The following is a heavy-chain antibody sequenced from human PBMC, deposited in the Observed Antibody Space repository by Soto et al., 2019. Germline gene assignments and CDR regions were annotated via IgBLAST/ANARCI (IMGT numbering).Heavy chain of an antibody. CDR3: ARGPIVVVPAARYYYYYGMDV. Sequence: SETLSLTCTVSGGSISSNWWSWVRQPPGKGLEWIGEIYHSGSTNYNPSLKSRVTISVDKSKNQFSLKLSSVTAADTAVYYCARGPIVVVPAARYYYYYGMDVWGQGTTVTVSS. D-gene: IGHD2-2*01. J-gene: IGHJ6*02. CDR1: GGSISSNW. V-gene: IGHV4-4*02. CDR2: IYHSGST.